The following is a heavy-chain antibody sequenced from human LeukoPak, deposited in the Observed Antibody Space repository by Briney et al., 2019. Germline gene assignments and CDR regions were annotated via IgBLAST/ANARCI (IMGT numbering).Heavy chain of an antibody. CDR3: DRDIRSSSVY. CDR2: ISSSRSYI. V-gene: IGHV3-21*04. CDR1: GFTFSSYS. Sequence: GGSLRLSCEASGFTFSSYSMNWVRQAPGQGLEWVSTISSSRSYIYYADKVKGRFTISRDNATSTLYMQLNSLRAEDTAVYYCDRDIRSSSVYWGQGTLVTVSS. D-gene: IGHD6-6*01. J-gene: IGHJ4*02.